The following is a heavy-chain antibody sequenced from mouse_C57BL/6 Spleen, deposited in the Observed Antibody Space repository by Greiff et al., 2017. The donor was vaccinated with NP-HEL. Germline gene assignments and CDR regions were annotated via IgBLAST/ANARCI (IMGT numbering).Heavy chain of an antibody. CDR2: ISSGGDYI. CDR1: GFTFSSYA. V-gene: IGHV5-9-1*02. D-gene: IGHD6-1*01. Sequence: EVKLEESGEGLVKPGGSLKLSCAASGFTFSSYAMSWVRQTPEKRLEWVAYISSGGDYIYYADTVKGRFTISRDNARNTLYLQMSSLKSEDTAMYYCTRDLWPLGYFDVWGTGTTVTVSS. J-gene: IGHJ1*03. CDR3: TRDLWPLGYFDV.